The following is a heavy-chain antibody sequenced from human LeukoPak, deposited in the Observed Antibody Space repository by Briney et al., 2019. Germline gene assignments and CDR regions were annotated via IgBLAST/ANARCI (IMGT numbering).Heavy chain of an antibody. Sequence: ASVKVSCKASGYTFTGYYMHWVRQAPGQGHECLGLITPSGGSTWYAQKFQGRVTMTRDMSTSTDYMELSSLRSEDTAVYYCARDNSVGDYAWWFDPWGQGTLVTVSS. CDR3: ARDNSVGDYAWWFDP. CDR1: GYTFTGYY. D-gene: IGHD1-26*01. J-gene: IGHJ5*02. V-gene: IGHV1-46*01. CDR2: ITPSGGST.